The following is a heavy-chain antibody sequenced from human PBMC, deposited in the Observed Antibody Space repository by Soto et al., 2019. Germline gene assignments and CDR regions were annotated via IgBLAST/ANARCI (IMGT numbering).Heavy chain of an antibody. CDR3: AKGDLYSSSSGWFDP. D-gene: IGHD6-13*01. CDR2: ISWNSGSI. J-gene: IGHJ5*02. V-gene: IGHV3-9*01. CDR1: GFTFDDYA. Sequence: EVQLVESGGGLVQPGRSLRLSCAASGFTFDDYAMHWVRQAPGKGLEWVSGISWNSGSIGYADSVKGRFIISRDNAKNSLYLQMNSLRAEDTALYYCAKGDLYSSSSGWFDPWGQGTLVTVSS.